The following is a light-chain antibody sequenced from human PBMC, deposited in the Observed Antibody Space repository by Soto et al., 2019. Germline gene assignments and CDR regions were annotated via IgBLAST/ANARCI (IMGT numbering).Light chain of an antibody. CDR3: QSYDSSLSVV. CDR2: GNS. J-gene: IGLJ2*01. Sequence: QAVVTQPPSVSGAPGQRVTISCTGSSSNIGAGYDVHWYKQLPGTAPKLLIYGNSNRPSGVPDRFSDSKSGTSASLAITGLQAEDEADYYCQSYDSSLSVVFGGGTQLTVL. CDR1: SSNIGAGYD. V-gene: IGLV1-40*01.